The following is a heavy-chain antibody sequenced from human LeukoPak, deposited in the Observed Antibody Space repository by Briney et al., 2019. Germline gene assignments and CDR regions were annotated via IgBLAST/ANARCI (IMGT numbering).Heavy chain of an antibody. CDR3: ATGRVYYGSEY. J-gene: IGHJ4*02. D-gene: IGHD3-10*01. V-gene: IGHV4-59*03. Sequence: SETLSLTCTFPGDSIAYYFWSLVRQPPGKGLEWIGYVFHTGSTNYNPSLMGRVTISLDTSKNQFSLRLTSVTAADTAVYYCATGRVYYGSEYWGQGALVTVSS. CDR1: GDSIAYYF. CDR2: VFHTGST.